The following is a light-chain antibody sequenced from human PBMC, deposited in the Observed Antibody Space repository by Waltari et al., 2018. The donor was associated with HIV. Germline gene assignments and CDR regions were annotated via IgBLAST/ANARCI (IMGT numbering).Light chain of an antibody. J-gene: IGLJ3*02. Sequence: QSALTQPRSVSGSPGQSVTISCTRTSNDVVGYQYVSWYQQHPGKAPKLIIFDVTQRPSGVPDRFSGAKSGNTASLTISGLQAEDEADFYCCSYAGSYSWVFGGGTKVAVL. CDR1: SNDVVGYQY. V-gene: IGLV2-11*01. CDR2: DVT. CDR3: CSYAGSYSWV.